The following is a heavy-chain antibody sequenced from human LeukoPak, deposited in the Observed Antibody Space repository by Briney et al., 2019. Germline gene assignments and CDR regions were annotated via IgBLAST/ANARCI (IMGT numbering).Heavy chain of an antibody. J-gene: IGHJ1*01. D-gene: IGHD3-22*01. CDR2: ISYDGSNK. Sequence: PGGSLRLSCAASGFTFSSYDFHWVRQAPGKGLEWVAVISYDGSNKYYADSVKGRFTISRDNSKNTLYLQMSSLRAEDTAIYYCARDGPYRSGRPEYFQHWGQGTLVTVSS. CDR3: ARDGPYRSGRPEYFQH. CDR1: GFTFSSYD. V-gene: IGHV3-30-3*01.